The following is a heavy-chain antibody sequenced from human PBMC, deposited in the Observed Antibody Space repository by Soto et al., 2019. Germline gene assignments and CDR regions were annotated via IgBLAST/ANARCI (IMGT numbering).Heavy chain of an antibody. D-gene: IGHD2-8*01. V-gene: IGHV1-2*02. CDR2: INPKSGGT. Sequence: AAVKVSFKASGYTFTVYYMHWVRQAPGQGLDCMGWINPKSGGTMYPQKFQGRVTMTWDTSISKAYMELTRLRSDETTLYYFERDMANGDLSAGFDYWGHGTLVTVSS. J-gene: IGHJ4*01. CDR1: GYTFTVYY. CDR3: ERDMANGDLSAGFDY.